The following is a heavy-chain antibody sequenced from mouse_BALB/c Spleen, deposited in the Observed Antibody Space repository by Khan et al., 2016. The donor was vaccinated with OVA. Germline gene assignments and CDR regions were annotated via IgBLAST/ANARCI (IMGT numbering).Heavy chain of an antibody. D-gene: IGHD1-1*01. CDR3: VRDYGSSFWFAY. V-gene: IGHV1S136*01. J-gene: IGHJ3*01. CDR2: INPYNDGT. Sequence: EVQLQESGPELVKPGASVKMSCKASGYTFTNYIIHWVKQKPGQGLEWIGYINPYNDGTKYNEKFKGKDTLTSDKSSGTAYMELSGLTSEDSAVYYCVRDYGSSFWFAYWGQGTLVTVSA. CDR1: GYTFTNYI.